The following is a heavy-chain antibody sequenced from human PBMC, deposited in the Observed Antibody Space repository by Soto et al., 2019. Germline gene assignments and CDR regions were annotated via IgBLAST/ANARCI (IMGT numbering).Heavy chain of an antibody. J-gene: IGHJ4*02. V-gene: IGHV4-4*02. D-gene: IGHD6-19*01. CDR1: GVSISSNYY. CDR3: MRSFGWYAIDY. CDR2: ISHIGSV. Sequence: QVLLQESGPGLVQPSGTLSLSCAVSGVSISSNYYWGWVRQSPGKGLEWLGDISHIGSVNYSPSLMSRVTISMDRSENQFSLKLNSVTAADKAVYYCMRSFGWYAIDYWGQGTLVIVSS.